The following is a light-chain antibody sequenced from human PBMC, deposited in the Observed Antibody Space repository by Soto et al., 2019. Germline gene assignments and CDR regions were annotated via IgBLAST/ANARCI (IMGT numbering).Light chain of an antibody. CDR2: AAS. CDR1: QDISNY. CDR3: RQHNSYPLP. J-gene: IGKJ1*01. Sequence: DIQMTQSPSSLSASVGERVTLTCRASQDISNYLGWYQQKPGTAPKRLIYAASSVQSGVPARFSGSGSGTEFTLPFRGLQPEDFAINNGRQHNSYPLPFGQGTTGET. V-gene: IGKV1-17*01.